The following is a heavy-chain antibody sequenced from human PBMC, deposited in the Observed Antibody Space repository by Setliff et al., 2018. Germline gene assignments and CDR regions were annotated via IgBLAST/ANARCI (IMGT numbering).Heavy chain of an antibody. V-gene: IGHV1-69*06. J-gene: IGHJ4*02. CDR2: IIPKFGAS. D-gene: IGHD2-15*01. CDR1: GGTFINHG. CDR3: AKDNGGNPDCDY. Sequence: SVKVSCKVPGGTFINHGINWVRQAPGQGLEWMGRIIPKFGASTYAQKFRGRVTITADTSASTTYMALSSLRSEDTAVYYCAKDNGGNPDCDYWGQGTLVTVSS.